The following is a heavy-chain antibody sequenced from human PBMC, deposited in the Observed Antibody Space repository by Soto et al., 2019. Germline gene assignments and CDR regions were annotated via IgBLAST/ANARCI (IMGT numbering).Heavy chain of an antibody. V-gene: IGHV3-30-3*01. CDR1: GFTFSSYA. CDR2: ISYDGSNK. J-gene: IGHJ6*02. Sequence: PGGSLRLSCAASGFTFSSYAMHWVRQAPGKGLEWVAVISYDGSNKYYADSVKGRFTISRDNSKNTLYLQMNSLRAEDTAVYYCATTGLGYCSGGSCYPASYYYGMDVWGQGTTVTVSS. D-gene: IGHD2-15*01. CDR3: ATTGLGYCSGGSCYPASYYYGMDV.